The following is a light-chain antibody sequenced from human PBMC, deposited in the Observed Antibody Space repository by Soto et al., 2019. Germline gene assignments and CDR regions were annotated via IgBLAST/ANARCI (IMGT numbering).Light chain of an antibody. CDR3: CSYAGYYTHYV. CDR1: SSDIGAYNY. V-gene: IGLV2-14*01. J-gene: IGLJ1*01. CDR2: GVT. Sequence: QSVLTQPASVSGSPGQSITISCTGTSSDIGAYNYVSWYQQYPGKAPKLMIYGVTNRPSGVSNRFSGSKTGNTASLTISGLQAEDEADYYCCSYAGYYTHYVFGTGTKVTVL.